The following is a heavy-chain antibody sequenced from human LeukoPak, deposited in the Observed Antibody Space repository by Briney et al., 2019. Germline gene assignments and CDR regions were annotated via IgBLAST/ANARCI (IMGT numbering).Heavy chain of an antibody. CDR1: GATFSSYA. V-gene: IGHV1-69*13. J-gene: IGHJ5*02. CDR3: AREFVDFTIFGVGGWFDP. Sequence: ASVKLSCNASGATFSSYAISWVRQAPGQGLEWVGGIIPIFGTANYAQKFQGRVTITADESTSTAYMELSSLRSEDTDVYYCAREFVDFTIFGVGGWFDPWGLGTLVTVSS. D-gene: IGHD3-3*01. CDR2: IIPIFGTA.